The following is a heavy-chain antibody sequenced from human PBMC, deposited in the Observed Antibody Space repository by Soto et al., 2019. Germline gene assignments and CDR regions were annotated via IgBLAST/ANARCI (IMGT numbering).Heavy chain of an antibody. CDR1: VGSFSGYY. D-gene: IGHD2-21*01. CDR2: INHNGIT. V-gene: IGHV4-34*01. CDR3: ARMAVVIAIRYFDL. J-gene: IGHJ2*01. Sequence: QVQLQQWGAGLLKPSETLSLTCAVYVGSFSGYYWSWIRQPPGKGLEWIGDINHNGITNYNPSLKSRVTISLDTSKNQFSPKLSPVTAADTAVYYCARMAVVIAIRYFDLWGRGTLVTVSS.